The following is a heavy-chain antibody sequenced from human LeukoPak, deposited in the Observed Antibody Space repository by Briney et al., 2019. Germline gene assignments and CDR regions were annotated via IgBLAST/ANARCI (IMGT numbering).Heavy chain of an antibody. D-gene: IGHD3-9*01. Sequence: GGSLRLSCAASGFTFRNYAMSWVRQAPGKGLEWVSAVRNTGSHTYYADSVKGRLTISRDNSNNTLFLQMSRLRADDTAVYYCAKVGTDDILTGYYSPLDHWGQGTLVTVSS. CDR3: AKVGTDDILTGYYSPLDH. J-gene: IGHJ4*02. CDR2: VRNTGSHT. CDR1: GFTFRNYA. V-gene: IGHV3-23*01.